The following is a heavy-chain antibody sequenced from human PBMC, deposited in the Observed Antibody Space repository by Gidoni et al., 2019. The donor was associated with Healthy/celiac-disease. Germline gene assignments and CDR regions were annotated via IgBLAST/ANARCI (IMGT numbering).Heavy chain of an antibody. CDR3: ARGGGRLRGYFDY. Sequence: QVQLQQWGAGLLKPSETLSLTCAVYGGSFSGYYWSWIRQPPGKGLEWIGEINHSGSTNYNPSLKSRVTISVDTSKNQFSLKLSSVTAADTAVYYCARGGGRLRGYFDYWGQGTLVTVSS. CDR1: GGSFSGYY. V-gene: IGHV4-34*01. D-gene: IGHD4-17*01. J-gene: IGHJ4*02. CDR2: INHSGST.